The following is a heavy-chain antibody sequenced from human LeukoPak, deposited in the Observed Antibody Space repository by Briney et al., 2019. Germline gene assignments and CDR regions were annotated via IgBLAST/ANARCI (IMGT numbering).Heavy chain of an antibody. CDR1: GFTISSYE. Sequence: GGSLRLSCAASGFTISSYEMNWVRQAPGKGREWISYIHSSGSTIYYADSVKGRFTISRDNAKNSLYLQMNSLRAEDTAVYYCVRDKSGCCFDYWGQGTLVTVSS. J-gene: IGHJ4*02. CDR2: IHSSGSTI. D-gene: IGHD1-26*01. CDR3: VRDKSGCCFDY. V-gene: IGHV3-48*03.